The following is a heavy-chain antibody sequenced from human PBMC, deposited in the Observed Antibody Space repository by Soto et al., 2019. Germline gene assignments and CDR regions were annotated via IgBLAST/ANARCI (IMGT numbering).Heavy chain of an antibody. CDR1: GGSVSSGSYY. Sequence: SETLSLTCTVSGGSVSSGSYYWSWIRQPPGKGLEWIGYIYYSGSTHYNPSLKSRVTISVATSKNQFSLTLRAVTAGATAGDYCARGSGAPIVGRAIDIWGQGTMVTVSS. J-gene: IGHJ3*02. CDR2: IYYSGST. CDR3: ARGSGAPIVGRAIDI. V-gene: IGHV4-61*01. D-gene: IGHD3-10*01.